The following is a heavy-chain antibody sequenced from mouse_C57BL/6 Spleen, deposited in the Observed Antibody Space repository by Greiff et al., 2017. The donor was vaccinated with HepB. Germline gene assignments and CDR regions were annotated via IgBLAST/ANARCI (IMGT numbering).Heavy chain of an antibody. CDR3: ARDYGSSYVGNYAMDY. V-gene: IGHV1-77*01. CDR1: GYTFTDYY. J-gene: IGHJ4*01. D-gene: IGHD1-1*01. Sequence: QVQLQQSGAELVKPGASVKISCKASGYTFTDYYINWVKQRPGQGLEWIGKIGPGSGSTYYNEKFKGKATLTADKSSSTAYMQLSSLTSEDSAVYFCARDYGSSYVGNYAMDYWGQGTSVTVSS. CDR2: IGPGSGST.